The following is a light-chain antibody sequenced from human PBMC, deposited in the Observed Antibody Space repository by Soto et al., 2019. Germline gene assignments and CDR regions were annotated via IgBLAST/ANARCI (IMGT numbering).Light chain of an antibody. CDR1: SSNIGSNT. CDR3: AAWDDSLNGPV. Sequence: QSVLTQPPSASGTPGQRVTISCSGSSSNIGSNTVNWYQQLPGTATKLLIYSNNQRPSGVPDRFSGSKSGTSASLAISGLQFEDEADDYCAAWDDSLNGPVFGGGTKLTVL. J-gene: IGLJ2*01. V-gene: IGLV1-44*01. CDR2: SNN.